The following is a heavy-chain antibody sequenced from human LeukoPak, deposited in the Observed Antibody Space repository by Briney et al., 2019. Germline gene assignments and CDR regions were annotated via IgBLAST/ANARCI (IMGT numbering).Heavy chain of an antibody. CDR3: ARGPRWSGSYLDY. CDR2: IYYSGST. V-gene: IGHV4-59*01. Sequence: PSETLSLTCTVSGGSISSYYWSWIRQPPGKGLEWIGYIYYSGSTNYNPSLKSRVTISVDTSKNQFSLKLSSVTAADTAVYYCARGPRWSGSYLDYWGQGTLVTVSS. CDR1: GGSISSYY. J-gene: IGHJ4*02. D-gene: IGHD1-26*01.